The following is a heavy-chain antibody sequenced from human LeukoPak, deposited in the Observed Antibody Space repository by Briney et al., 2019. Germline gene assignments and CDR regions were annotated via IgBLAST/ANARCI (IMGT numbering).Heavy chain of an antibody. CDR1: GGTFSSYA. CDR2: IIPILGIA. D-gene: IGHD3-3*01. V-gene: IGHV1-69*04. J-gene: IGHJ4*02. Sequence: ASVKVSCKASGGTFSSYAISWVRQAPGQGLEWMGRIIPILGIANYAQKFQGRVTITADKSTSTAYMELSSLRSEDTALYYCAKLSQLLQWFQNWGQGTLVTVSS. CDR3: AKLSQLLQWFQN.